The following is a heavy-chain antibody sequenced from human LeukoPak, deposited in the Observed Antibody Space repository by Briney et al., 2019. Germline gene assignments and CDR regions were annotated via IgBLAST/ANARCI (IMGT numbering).Heavy chain of an antibody. V-gene: IGHV1-46*01. D-gene: IGHD3-16*02. J-gene: IGHJ5*02. Sequence: HGASVKVSCKASGYTFTGYYMHWVRQAPGQGLEWMGLINPSGSSTLYAQKFQGRVTMTRDMSTTTDYMELSSLRSEDTAVYYCARDNSVGDIAWWFDPWGQGTLVTVSS. CDR1: GYTFTGYY. CDR2: INPSGSST. CDR3: ARDNSVGDIAWWFDP.